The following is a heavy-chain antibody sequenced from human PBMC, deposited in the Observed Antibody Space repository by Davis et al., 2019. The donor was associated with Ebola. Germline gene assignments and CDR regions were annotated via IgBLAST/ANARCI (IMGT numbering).Heavy chain of an antibody. CDR2: IYYSGST. D-gene: IGHD3-9*01. V-gene: IGHV4-59*01. CDR3: ARDRFDILTGLTYHFDS. CDR1: GGSISTYY. Sequence: MPSETLSLTCTVSGGSISTYYWSWIRQSPGKGLEWIGYIYYSGSTNYNPSLKSRVTMSVDTSKNQFSLKLSSVTAADTAVYYCARDRFDILTGLTYHFDSWGQGTLVTVSS. J-gene: IGHJ4*02.